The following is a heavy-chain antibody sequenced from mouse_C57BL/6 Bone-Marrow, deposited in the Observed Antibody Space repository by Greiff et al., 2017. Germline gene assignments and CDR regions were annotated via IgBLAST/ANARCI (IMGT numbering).Heavy chain of an antibody. V-gene: IGHV1-81*01. CDR3: ARPGYYYGPWFAY. Sequence: VQLQQSGAELARPGASVKLSCKASGYTFTSYGISWVKQRTGQGLEWIGEIYPRSGNTYYNAKFKGKATLTADKSSSTAYMELRSLTSEDSAVYFCARPGYYYGPWFAYWGQGTLVTVSA. D-gene: IGHD1-1*01. J-gene: IGHJ3*01. CDR1: GYTFTSYG. CDR2: IYPRSGNT.